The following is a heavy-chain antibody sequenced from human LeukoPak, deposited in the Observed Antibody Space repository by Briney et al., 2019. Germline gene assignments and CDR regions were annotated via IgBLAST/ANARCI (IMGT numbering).Heavy chain of an antibody. J-gene: IGHJ4*02. D-gene: IGHD5-18*01. Sequence: GGSLRLSCAASGFTFRTYGMHGVRQAPGKGREGVAVISYDGRNEYYADSVKGRFIISRDNHENTLHVQMNSLKPGDGAVYYCTKDPLPQRAGYPWDYWGQGTLVTVSS. V-gene: IGHV3-30*18. CDR1: GFTFRTYG. CDR2: ISYDGRNE. CDR3: TKDPLPQRAGYPWDY.